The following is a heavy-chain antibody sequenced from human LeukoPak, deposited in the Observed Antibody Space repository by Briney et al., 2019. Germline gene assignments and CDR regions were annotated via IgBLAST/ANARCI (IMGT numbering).Heavy chain of an antibody. CDR1: GFTFSSYE. Sequence: PGGSLRLSCAASGFTFSSYEMNWVRQAPGKGLEWVSYISSSGSTIYYADSVKGRFTISRDNAKNSLYLQMNSLRAEDTALYYCARADDYHLLDAFDIWGQGTMVTVSS. CDR3: ARADDYHLLDAFDI. D-gene: IGHD2-2*01. J-gene: IGHJ3*02. CDR2: ISSSGSTI. V-gene: IGHV3-48*03.